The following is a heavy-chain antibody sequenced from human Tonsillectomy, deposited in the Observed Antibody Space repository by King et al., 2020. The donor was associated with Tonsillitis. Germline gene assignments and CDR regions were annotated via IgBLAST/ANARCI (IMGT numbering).Heavy chain of an antibody. Sequence: VQLVESGGGVVQPGRSLSLSCAASGFTFNSYVMHWVRQAPGKGLEWVAVISYDGSNKYYTDSVKGRFTISRDNSKNTLYLQMNSLRTEDTAVYYCARGLTGYISSPPLDWGQGTLVTVSS. J-gene: IGHJ4*02. D-gene: IGHD6-13*01. CDR3: ARGLTGYISSPPLD. V-gene: IGHV3-30*04. CDR1: GFTFNSYV. CDR2: ISYDGSNK.